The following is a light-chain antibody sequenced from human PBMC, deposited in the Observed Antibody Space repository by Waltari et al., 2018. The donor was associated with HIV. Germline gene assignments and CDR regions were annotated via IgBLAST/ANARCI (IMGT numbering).Light chain of an antibody. Sequence: QSVMTQPPSASGTPGQRVTISCSGGSSNIGSRSLNWYQQVPGTAPKLLIYNNNQLPSGVPDRFSGSKSGSSASLAISGLQSEDEADYYCAAWDDRLKGVVFGGGTKLTVL. CDR1: SSNIGSRS. CDR2: NNN. CDR3: AAWDDRLKGVV. J-gene: IGLJ2*01. V-gene: IGLV1-44*01.